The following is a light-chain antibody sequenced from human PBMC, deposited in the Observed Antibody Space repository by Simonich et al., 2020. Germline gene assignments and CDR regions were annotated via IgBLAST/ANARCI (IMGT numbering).Light chain of an antibody. CDR2: AAS. Sequence: AIRMTQSPSSLSASTGDRVTITCRASQGISSYLAWYQQKPGKAPKLLIYAASTLQRAVPSRFSGSGSGTDFTLTISCLQSEDFATYYCQQSYSTPLTFGGGTKVEIK. V-gene: IGKV1-8*01. CDR1: QGISSY. J-gene: IGKJ4*01. CDR3: QQSYSTPLT.